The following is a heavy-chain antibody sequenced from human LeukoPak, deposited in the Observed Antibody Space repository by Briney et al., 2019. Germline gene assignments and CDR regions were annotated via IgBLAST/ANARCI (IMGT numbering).Heavy chain of an antibody. D-gene: IGHD3-16*01. CDR3: AKVLREFTSTDHLDY. J-gene: IGHJ4*02. CDR2: IGATDGVT. Sequence: GGSLRLSCAASGFTFTDFAMNWVRQAPGKGLEWVSVIGATDGVTHYTDPVKGRFTISRDNSKNTLYLQMNSLRAEDTAVYYCAKVLREFTSTDHLDYWGQGTLVTVSS. V-gene: IGHV3-23*01. CDR1: GFTFTDFA.